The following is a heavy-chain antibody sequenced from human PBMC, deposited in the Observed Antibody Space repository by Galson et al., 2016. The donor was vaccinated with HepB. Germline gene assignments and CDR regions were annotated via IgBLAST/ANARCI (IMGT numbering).Heavy chain of an antibody. D-gene: IGHD3-9*01. Sequence: SLRLSCAAFEFDFKKYDMSWVRQAPGKRPEWVSTITGDGDNIYYVDSVKGRFTISRDNSKKRLSFQMNSLRVDNTAVYHCVKGDWVGWGQGTRVTVSS. CDR1: EFDFKKYD. CDR3: VKGDWVG. J-gene: IGHJ4*02. V-gene: IGHV3-23*01. CDR2: ITGDGDNI.